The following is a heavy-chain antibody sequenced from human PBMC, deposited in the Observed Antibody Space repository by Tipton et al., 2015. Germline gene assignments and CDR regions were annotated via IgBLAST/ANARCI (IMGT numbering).Heavy chain of an antibody. Sequence: SLRLSCAASGFTFSDYGMHWVRQAPGKGLEWVSAISGSGGSTYYADSVKGRFTIPRDNSKNTLYLLMNSLRAEATAVYYCAKYHPVEWFGHGVNWGQGPLVPVPS. V-gene: IGHV3-23*01. CDR3: AKYHPVEWFGHGVN. CDR1: GFTFSDYG. J-gene: IGHJ4*02. CDR2: ISGSGGST. D-gene: IGHD3-3*01.